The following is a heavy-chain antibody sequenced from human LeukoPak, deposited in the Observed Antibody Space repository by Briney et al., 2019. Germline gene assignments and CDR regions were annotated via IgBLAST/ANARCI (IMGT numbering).Heavy chain of an antibody. CDR2: IYYSGST. CDR3: ARWGGAGEDI. V-gene: IGHV4-39*07. CDR1: GGSISSSSYY. D-gene: IGHD3-16*01. Sequence: SETLSLTCTVSGGSISSSSYYWGWIRQPPGKGLEWIGSIYYSGSTYYNPSLKSRVTISVDTSKNQFSLKLSSVTAADTAVYYCARWGGAGEDIWGQGTMVTVSS. J-gene: IGHJ3*02.